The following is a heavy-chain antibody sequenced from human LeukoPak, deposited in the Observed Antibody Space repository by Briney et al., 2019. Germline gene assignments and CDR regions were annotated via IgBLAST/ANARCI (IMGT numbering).Heavy chain of an antibody. CDR2: IKTDGSEK. D-gene: IGHD3-22*01. J-gene: IGHJ1*01. CDR1: RFTFSSYW. Sequence: GGSLRLSCAASRFTFSSYWMSWVRQAPGKGLEWVANIKTDGSEKYYVDSVKGRFTISRDNAKNSLYLQMNSLRAEDTAVYYCATYSSLNAREFQYWGQGTLVTVSS. V-gene: IGHV3-7*01. CDR3: ATYSSLNAREFQY.